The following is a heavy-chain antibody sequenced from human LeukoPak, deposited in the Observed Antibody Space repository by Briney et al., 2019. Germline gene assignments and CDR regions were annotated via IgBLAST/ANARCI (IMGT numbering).Heavy chain of an antibody. CDR1: GFIFSSYG. CDR2: IWYDGSSK. CDR3: VKDSGGLPIYGMDV. J-gene: IGHJ6*02. D-gene: IGHD5-12*01. Sequence: GGSLRLSCAASGFIFSSYGMHGVRPAPDKGVEWGGVIWYDGSSKYYATSVEGRFTISRDNSKNTLHLQMSSRRPEDTAVYYCVKDSGGLPIYGMDVWGQGTTVTVS. V-gene: IGHV3-30*02.